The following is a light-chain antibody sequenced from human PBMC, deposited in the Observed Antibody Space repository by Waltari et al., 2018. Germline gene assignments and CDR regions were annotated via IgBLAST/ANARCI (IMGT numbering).Light chain of an antibody. J-gene: IGKJ1*01. CDR2: DAS. Sequence: EIVLTQSPGTLALSPGESATLSCRASQSVGGALAWYQQKPGQAPRLLIYDASSRATGISDKFSGSGSGTDFSLTISRVEPEDFAVYFCQMYVRLPVTFGQGTKVEVK. V-gene: IGKV3-20*01. CDR3: QMYVRLPVT. CDR1: QSVGGA.